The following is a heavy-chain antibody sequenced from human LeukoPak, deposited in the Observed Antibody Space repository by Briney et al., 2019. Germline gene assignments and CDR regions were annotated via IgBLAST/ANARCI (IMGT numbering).Heavy chain of an antibody. CDR3: ARGQTSLYYFDY. Sequence: GGSLRLSCAASGFTFTTYTIHWVRQAPGKGLEWVAVISYNGNNQYYADSVKGRFTISRDNSKNTLYLQMNSLRAEDTAVYYCARGQTSLYYFDYWGQGTLVTVSS. V-gene: IGHV3-30*04. CDR2: ISYNGNNQ. CDR1: GFTFTTYT. J-gene: IGHJ4*02.